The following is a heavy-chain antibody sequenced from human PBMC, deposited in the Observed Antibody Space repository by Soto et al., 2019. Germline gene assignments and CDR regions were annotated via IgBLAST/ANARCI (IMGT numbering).Heavy chain of an antibody. CDR1: GFTFSSYW. J-gene: IGHJ4*02. Sequence: EVQLVESGGGLVQPGGSLRLSCAASGFTFSSYWMSWVRQAPGKGLEWVANIKQDGSEKYYVDSVKGRFTISRDNAKNSLYLQMNSLRAEDTXXXXXXXXXCXGDCYXDYWGQGTLVT. D-gene: IGHD2-21*02. CDR3: XXXXCXGDCYXDY. V-gene: IGHV3-7*02. CDR2: IKQDGSEK.